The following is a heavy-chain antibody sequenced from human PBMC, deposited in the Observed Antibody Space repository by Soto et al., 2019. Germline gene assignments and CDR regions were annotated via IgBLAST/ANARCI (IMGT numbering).Heavy chain of an antibody. CDR3: ARGGLWFESYYMDV. CDR2: MNPNSGNT. D-gene: IGHD3-10*01. CDR1: GYTFTSYD. V-gene: IGHV1-8*01. J-gene: IGHJ6*03. Sequence: ASVKVSCKASGYTFTSYDINWVRQATGQGLEWMGWMNPNSGNTGYAQKFQGRVTMTRNTSISTAYMELSSLRSEDTAVYYCARGGLWFESYYMDVWGKGTTVTVSS.